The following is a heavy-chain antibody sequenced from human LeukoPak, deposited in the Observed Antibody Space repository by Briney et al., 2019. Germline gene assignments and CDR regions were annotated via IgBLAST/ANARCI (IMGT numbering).Heavy chain of an antibody. Sequence: SETLSLTCTVSGGSISSSSYYWGWIRQPPGKGLEWIGSIYYSGSTYYNPSLKSRVTISVDTSKNQFSLKLGSVTAADTAVYYCARGEFGSSWYWEAFDIWGQGTMVTVSS. J-gene: IGHJ3*02. CDR3: ARGEFGSSWYWEAFDI. CDR1: GGSISSSSYY. D-gene: IGHD6-13*01. CDR2: IYYSGST. V-gene: IGHV4-39*07.